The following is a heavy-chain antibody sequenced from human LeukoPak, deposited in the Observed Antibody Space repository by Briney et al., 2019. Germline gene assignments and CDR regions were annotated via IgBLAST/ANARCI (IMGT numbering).Heavy chain of an antibody. J-gene: IGHJ4*02. Sequence: GGSLRLSCAASGFTFSSYAMSWVRQAPGKGLEWVSAISGSGGSTYYADSVKGRFTISRDNSKNTLYLQMNILRAEDTAVYYCAKDHGSGSGYSDYWGQGTLVTVSS. CDR3: AKDHGSGSGYSDY. V-gene: IGHV3-23*01. CDR1: GFTFSSYA. CDR2: ISGSGGST. D-gene: IGHD3-10*01.